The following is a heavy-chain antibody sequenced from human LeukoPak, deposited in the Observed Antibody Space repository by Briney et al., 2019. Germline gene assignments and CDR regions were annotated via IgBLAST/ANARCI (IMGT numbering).Heavy chain of an antibody. V-gene: IGHV3-48*02. J-gene: IGHJ3*02. CDR2: ISGSGSVS. Sequence: GGSLRLSCAASGFTFSSYSMNWVRQAPGKGLEWISYISGSGSVSYYEDSVKGRFTISRDNAKNSLYLQMNSLRDEDTALYYCARDGGFGFLAAFDIWGQGTMVTASS. D-gene: IGHD3-10*01. CDR1: GFTFSSYS. CDR3: ARDGGFGFLAAFDI.